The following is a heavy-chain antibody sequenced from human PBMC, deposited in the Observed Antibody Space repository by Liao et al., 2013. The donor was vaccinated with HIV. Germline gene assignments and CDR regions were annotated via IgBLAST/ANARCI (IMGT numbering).Heavy chain of an antibody. CDR3: AREIMCSSTSCYTNYYYYYMDV. V-gene: IGHV4-4*07. J-gene: IGHJ6*03. CDR1: GGSISSYY. D-gene: IGHD2-2*02. CDR2: IYTSGST. Sequence: QVQLQESGPGLVKPSETLSLTCTVSGGSISSYYWSWIRQPAGKGLEWIGRIYTSGSTNYNPSLKSRVTISVDTSKNQFSLKLSYVTAADTAVYYCAREIMCSSTSCYTNYYYYYMDVWGKGTTVTVSS.